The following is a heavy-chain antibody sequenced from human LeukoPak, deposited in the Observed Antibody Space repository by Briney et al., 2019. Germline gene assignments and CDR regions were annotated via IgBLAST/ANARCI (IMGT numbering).Heavy chain of an antibody. CDR3: ARMVQGGYFDS. CDR2: IFYSGST. D-gene: IGHD3-10*01. Sequence: SETLSLTCTVSGGSISVSGYFWSFIRQSPGKGLEWIGYIFYSGSTNYNSSLKSRVTISVATSKNRFSLNLSSVTAADTAVYYCARMVQGGYFDSWGQGILVTVSS. CDR1: GGSISVSGYF. V-gene: IGHV4-61*08. J-gene: IGHJ4*02.